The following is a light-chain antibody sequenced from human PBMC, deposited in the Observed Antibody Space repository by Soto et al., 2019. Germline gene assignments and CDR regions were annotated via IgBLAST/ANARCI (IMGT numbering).Light chain of an antibody. V-gene: IGKV1-5*01. CDR1: QSISSW. CDR2: DAS. CDR3: QQYNSYSRT. Sequence: DVQMTLSPSTLSASEADRVTITCRASQSISSWLAWYQQKPGKAPKLLIYDASNLESGVPSRFSVSGSGTEFTLTISSLQPDDFATYYCQQYNSYSRTFGQGTKVDIK. J-gene: IGKJ1*01.